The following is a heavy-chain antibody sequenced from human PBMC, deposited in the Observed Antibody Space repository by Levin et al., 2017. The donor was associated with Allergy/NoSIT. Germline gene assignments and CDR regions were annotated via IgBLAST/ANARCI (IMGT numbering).Heavy chain of an antibody. V-gene: IGHV5-51*01. CDR3: ARPRAGDTSGWYYVDF. Sequence: PGESLKISCEASGYRFTNYWIGWVRQMPGKGLEWVGVIFPGDSRPRYNPSFQGQVTVMVDRSIDTAFLEWSRLKASDTAMYYCARPRAGDTSGWYYVDFWGQGTLVTVSS. CDR1: GYRFTNYW. D-gene: IGHD6-19*01. J-gene: IGHJ4*02. CDR2: IFPGDSRP.